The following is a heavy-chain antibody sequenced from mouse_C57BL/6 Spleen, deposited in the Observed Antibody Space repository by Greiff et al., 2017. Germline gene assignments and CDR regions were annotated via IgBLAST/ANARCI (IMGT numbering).Heavy chain of an antibody. Sequence: EVKLMESGGGLVQPGGSMKLSCAASGFTFSDAWMDWVRQSPEKGLEWVAEIRNKANNHATYYAESVKGRFTISRDDSKSSVYLQMNSIRAEDTGIYYCTRRIYYGYDGYAMDYWGQGTSVTVSS. CDR3: TRRIYYGYDGYAMDY. V-gene: IGHV6-6*01. CDR1: GFTFSDAW. J-gene: IGHJ4*01. CDR2: IRNKANNHAT. D-gene: IGHD2-2*01.